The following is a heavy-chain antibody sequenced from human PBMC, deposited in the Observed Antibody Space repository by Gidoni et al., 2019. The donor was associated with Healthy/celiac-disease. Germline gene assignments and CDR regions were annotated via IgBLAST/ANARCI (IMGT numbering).Heavy chain of an antibody. CDR3: ASGSDDAFDI. CDR2: ISSNGGST. D-gene: IGHD2-21*02. J-gene: IGHJ3*02. Sequence: EVQLVESGGGLVQPGGSLRLSCAGSGFTFSSYAMHWVRQAPGKGLEYVSAISSNGGSTYEANSVKGRFTISRDNSKNTLYLQMGSLRAEDMAVYYCASGSDDAFDIWGQGTMVTVSS. CDR1: GFTFSSYA. V-gene: IGHV3-64*01.